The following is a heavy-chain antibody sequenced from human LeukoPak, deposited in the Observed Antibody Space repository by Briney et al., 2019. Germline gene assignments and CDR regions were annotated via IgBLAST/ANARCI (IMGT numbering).Heavy chain of an antibody. D-gene: IGHD6-13*01. CDR1: GFTFSSYA. Sequence: GGSLRLSCAASGFTFSSYAMIWVRQPPGKLLEWVSAISGSGGSTYYADFVKGRFTISRDNFNKTLYLQMNSLRAEETALYYCATSTGYTSSWYGVYFDYWGQGTLVTVSS. CDR2: ISGSGGST. CDR3: ATSTGYTSSWYGVYFDY. J-gene: IGHJ4*02. V-gene: IGHV3-23*01.